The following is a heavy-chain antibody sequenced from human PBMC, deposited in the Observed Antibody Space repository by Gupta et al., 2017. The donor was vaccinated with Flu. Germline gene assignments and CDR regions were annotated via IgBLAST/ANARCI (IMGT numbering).Heavy chain of an antibody. Sequence: EVQLVQSGVEVRKPGESLKISCQASGYSFTTYWLAWVRQMPGKGLELMGSIYPGDSDPTSSPSFQGQVTISADESINPAYLQWSSLKPSDTAMYFCARGDSRGYSYWGQGTRLTVSS. D-gene: IGHD3-22*01. J-gene: IGHJ4*02. CDR3: ARGDSRGYSY. V-gene: IGHV5-51*01. CDR1: GYSFTTYW. CDR2: IYPGDSDP.